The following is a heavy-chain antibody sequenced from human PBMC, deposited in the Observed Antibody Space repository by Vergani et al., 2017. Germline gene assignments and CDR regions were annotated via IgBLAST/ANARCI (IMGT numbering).Heavy chain of an antibody. Sequence: QVQLVQSGAEVKKPGASVKVSCKASGYTFTGYYMHWVRQAPGQGLEWMGWINPNSGGTNYAQKFQGRVTMTRDTSISTAYMELSRLRSDDTAVYYCARDEDCSSTSCSHYYYYGMDVWGQGTTVTVSS. CDR1: GYTFTGYY. CDR2: INPNSGGT. D-gene: IGHD2-2*01. CDR3: ARDEDCSSTSCSHYYYYGMDV. J-gene: IGHJ6*02. V-gene: IGHV1-2*02.